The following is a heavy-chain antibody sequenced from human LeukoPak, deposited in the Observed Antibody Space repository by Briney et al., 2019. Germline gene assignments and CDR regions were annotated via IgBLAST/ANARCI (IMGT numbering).Heavy chain of an antibody. V-gene: IGHV1-18*01. D-gene: IGHD4-17*01. CDR2: ISPYNADT. Sequence: ASVTVSFKASGYTFSDYSITWVRQAPGQGLEWMGWISPYNADTNYAQNFQGRVTMTTDRSTRTAYMELRNLRSDDTAVYYCARVTTVTRSPWSWGPKKIGQEVNWFDPWGQGTLITVS. CDR3: ARVTTVTRSPWSWGPKKIGQEVNWFDP. J-gene: IGHJ5*02. CDR1: GYTFSDYS.